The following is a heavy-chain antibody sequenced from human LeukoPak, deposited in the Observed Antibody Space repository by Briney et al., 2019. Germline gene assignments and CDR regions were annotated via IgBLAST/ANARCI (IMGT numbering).Heavy chain of an antibody. V-gene: IGHV4-59*01. Sequence: SETLSLTCTVSGGSISSYYWSWIRQPPGKGLEWIGYIYSSGSTNYNSSLKSRVTISVDTSKNQSSLKLTSVTAADTAVYYCARSGGYSSPQNYWGQGTLVTVS. CDR1: GGSISSYY. J-gene: IGHJ4*02. D-gene: IGHD6-19*01. CDR3: ARSGGYSSPQNY. CDR2: IYSSGST.